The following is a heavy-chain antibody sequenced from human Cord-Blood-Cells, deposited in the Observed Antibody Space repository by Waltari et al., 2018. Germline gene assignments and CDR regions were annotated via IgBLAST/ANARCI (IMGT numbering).Heavy chain of an antibody. CDR2: INHSGST. V-gene: IGHV4-34*01. CDR1: GGSFSGYY. J-gene: IGHJ3*02. Sequence: QVQLQQWGAGLLKPSETLSLTCAVYGGSFSGYYWSWIRQPPGKGLEWIGEINHSGSTNYNPSLKSRVTISVDTSKNQFSLKLSSVTAADTAVYYCARYDRSSRAFDIWGQGTMVTVSS. CDR3: ARYDRSSRAFDI. D-gene: IGHD6-6*01.